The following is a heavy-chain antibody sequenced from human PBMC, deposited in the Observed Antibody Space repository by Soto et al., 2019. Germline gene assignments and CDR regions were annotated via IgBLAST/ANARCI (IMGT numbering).Heavy chain of an antibody. CDR1: GGSIRSYY. CDR3: AREAADTAMVDS. Sequence: PSETLSLTCTVSGGSIRSYYWTWIRQPPGKGLEWLGYIFYSGSTFYNPSLKSRVTISIHTSKSQFSLQLTSVTAADTAVYYCAREAADTAMVDSWGQGTLVTVSS. V-gene: IGHV4-59*01. J-gene: IGHJ4*02. CDR2: IFYSGST. D-gene: IGHD5-18*01.